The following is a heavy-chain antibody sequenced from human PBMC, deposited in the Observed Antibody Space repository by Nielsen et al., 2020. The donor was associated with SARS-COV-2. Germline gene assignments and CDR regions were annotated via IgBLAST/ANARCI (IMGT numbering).Heavy chain of an antibody. Sequence: LSLTCAASGFTFSSYEMNWVRQAPGKGLEWVSYISSSGSTIYYADSVKDRFTISRDISKDTLYLEMSGLRAEDTAVYYCARRHTIYWYFDIWGRGTLVTVSS. CDR2: ISSSGSTI. CDR1: GFTFSSYE. V-gene: IGHV3-48*03. J-gene: IGHJ2*01. CDR3: ARRHTIYWYFDI. D-gene: IGHD3-16*02.